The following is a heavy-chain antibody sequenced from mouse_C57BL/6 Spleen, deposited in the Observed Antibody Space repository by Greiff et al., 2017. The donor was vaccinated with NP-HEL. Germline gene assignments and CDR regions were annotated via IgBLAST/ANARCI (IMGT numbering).Heavy chain of an antibody. CDR1: GYSITSGYD. Sequence: EVQLVESGPGMVKPSQSLSLTCTVTGYSITSGYDWHWIRHFPGNKLEWMGYISYSGSTNYNPSLKSRISITHDTSKNHFFLKLNSVTTEDTATYYCARGGNWDPYWYFDVWGTGTTVTVSS. CDR3: ARGGNWDPYWYFDV. CDR2: ISYSGST. V-gene: IGHV3-1*01. D-gene: IGHD4-1*01. J-gene: IGHJ1*03.